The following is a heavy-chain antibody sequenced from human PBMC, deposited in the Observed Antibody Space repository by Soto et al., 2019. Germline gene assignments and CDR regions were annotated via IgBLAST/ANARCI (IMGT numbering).Heavy chain of an antibody. J-gene: IGHJ4*02. V-gene: IGHV3-23*01. Sequence: PGGSLRLSCAASGFTFSSYAMSWVRQAPGKGLEWVSAISGSTSNTYYADSVKGRFTISRDNSKNTLFLQMNSLRAEDTAVYYCAKDPTYGYCSGGSCFSKWVDYWGQGTLVTVSS. CDR2: ISGSTSNT. CDR1: GFTFSSYA. CDR3: AKDPTYGYCSGGSCFSKWVDY. D-gene: IGHD2-15*01.